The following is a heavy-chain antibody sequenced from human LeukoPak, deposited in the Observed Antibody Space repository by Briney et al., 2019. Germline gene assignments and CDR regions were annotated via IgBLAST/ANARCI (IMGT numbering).Heavy chain of an antibody. V-gene: IGHV4-59*01. CDR3: ARTTFEYTCDNYYYYYIDV. CDR2: MYYSGST. D-gene: IGHD6-6*01. CDR1: GGSISTYY. Sequence: PSETLSLTCTVSGGSISTYYWSWIRQPPGKGLEWIGYMYYSGSTNYNPSLKSRVTISVDMSKNQFSLKLSSVTAADTAVYYCARTTFEYTCDNYYYYYIDVWGKGTTVTVSS. J-gene: IGHJ6*03.